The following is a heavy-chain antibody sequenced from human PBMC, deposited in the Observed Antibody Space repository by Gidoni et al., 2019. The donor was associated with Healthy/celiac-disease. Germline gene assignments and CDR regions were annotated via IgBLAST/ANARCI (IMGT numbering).Heavy chain of an antibody. J-gene: IGHJ6*02. V-gene: IGHV3-23*01. CDR1: GFPCSSYA. CDR3: AKGDSGRGNYYYYGMDV. D-gene: IGHD3-10*01. CDR2: ISGSGGST. Sequence: EVQLLESGGGLVQPGGSLRLSCAASGFPCSSYAMSWVRQAPGKGLEWVSAISGSGGSTYYADSVKGRFTISRDNSKNTLYLQMNSLRAEDTAVYYCAKGDSGRGNYYYYGMDVWGQGTTVTVSS.